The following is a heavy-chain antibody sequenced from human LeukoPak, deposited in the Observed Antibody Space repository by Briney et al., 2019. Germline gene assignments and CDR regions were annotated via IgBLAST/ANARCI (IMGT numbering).Heavy chain of an antibody. CDR3: ASSRGYTSGLWYYYMDV. Sequence: SETLSLTCAVYGGPFSGSYWSWIRQPPGTGLEWIAEINNSGTTNYNPSLKGRVTISIDTSKNQFSLKLSSVTAADTAVYYCASSRGYTSGLWYYYMDVWGKGTTVTVSS. CDR1: GGPFSGSY. CDR2: INNSGTT. J-gene: IGHJ6*03. D-gene: IGHD6-25*01. V-gene: IGHV4-34*01.